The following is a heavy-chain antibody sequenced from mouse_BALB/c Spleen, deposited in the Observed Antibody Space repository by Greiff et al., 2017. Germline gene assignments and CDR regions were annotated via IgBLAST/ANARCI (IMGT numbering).Heavy chain of an antibody. CDR1: GYTFTDYN. CDR3: ASYYYGRPWFAY. V-gene: IGHV1S29*02. Sequence: VQLQQSGPELVKPGASVKISCKASGYTFTDYNMHWVKQSHGKSLEWIGYIYPYNGGTGYNQKFKSKATLTVDNSSSTAYMELRSLTSEDSAVYYCASYYYGRPWFAYWGQGTLVTVPA. J-gene: IGHJ3*01. CDR2: IYPYNGGT. D-gene: IGHD1-1*01.